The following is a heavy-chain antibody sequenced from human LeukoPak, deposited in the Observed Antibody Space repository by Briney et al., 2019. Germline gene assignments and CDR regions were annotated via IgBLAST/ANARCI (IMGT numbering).Heavy chain of an antibody. V-gene: IGHV3-74*01. Sequence: PGGSLRLSCAASGFTLRSYWMHWVRQAPGKGLVWVSRIDSDGSSTSYADSVKGRFTVSRDNAKNTVFLQMNSLRAEDTAVYYCVRDRIGFDPWGQGTLVTVSS. D-gene: IGHD3-16*02. CDR3: VRDRIGFDP. J-gene: IGHJ5*02. CDR1: GFTLRSYW. CDR2: IDSDGSST.